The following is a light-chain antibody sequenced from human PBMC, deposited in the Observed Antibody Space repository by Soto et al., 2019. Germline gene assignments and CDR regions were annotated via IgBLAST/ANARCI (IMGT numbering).Light chain of an antibody. V-gene: IGLV2-14*01. J-gene: IGLJ1*01. CDR3: SSYTSSSTHNYV. CDR2: DVS. Sequence: QSVLTQPASVSGTPGQSITISCTGTSSDDGGYNYVSWYQQHPGKAPKLMIYDVSNRPSGVSNRFSGSKSGNTASLTISGLQAEDVADYYSSSYTSSSTHNYVFGTGTKVTVL. CDR1: SSDDGGYNY.